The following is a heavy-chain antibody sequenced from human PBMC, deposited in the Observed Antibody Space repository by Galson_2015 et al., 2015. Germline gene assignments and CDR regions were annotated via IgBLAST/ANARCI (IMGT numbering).Heavy chain of an antibody. CDR2: IYPGDSDT. V-gene: IGHV5-51*01. J-gene: IGHJ3*02. CDR3: ARGATVTDILTGYSIDAFDI. CDR1: GYSFTSYW. D-gene: IGHD3-9*01. Sequence: QSGAEVTKPGESLTISCKGSGYSFTSYWIGWVRQMPGKGLEWMGIIYPGDSDTRYSPSFQGQVTISADKSISTAYLQWSSLKASDIAMYYCARGATVTDILTGYSIDAFDIWGQGTMVTVSS.